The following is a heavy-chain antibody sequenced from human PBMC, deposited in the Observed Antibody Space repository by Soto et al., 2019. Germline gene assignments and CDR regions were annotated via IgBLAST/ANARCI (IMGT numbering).Heavy chain of an antibody. Sequence: PSDTLSLTCAVSGGSISSGGYYWSLIRQHPGKGLEWIGYIYYSGSTYYNPSLKSRVTISVDTSKNQFSLKLSSVTAADTAVYYCARVPCSSTSCISNWFDPWGQATLVTVPS. CDR1: GGSISSGGYY. CDR3: ARVPCSSTSCISNWFDP. J-gene: IGHJ5*02. CDR2: IYYSGST. V-gene: IGHV4-31*11. D-gene: IGHD2-2*01.